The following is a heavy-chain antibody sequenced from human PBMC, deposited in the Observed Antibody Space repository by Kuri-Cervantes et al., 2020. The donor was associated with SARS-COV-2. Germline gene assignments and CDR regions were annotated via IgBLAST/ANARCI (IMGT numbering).Heavy chain of an antibody. Sequence: GGSLRLSCSASGFTFSSYAMHWVRQAPGKGLEYVSAISSNGGSTYYADSVKGRFTISRDNSMYTLYLQMNSLRAEDTAVYYCARDPQIYSGSYYLWFGHFDYWGQGTLVTVSS. CDR1: GFTFSSYA. J-gene: IGHJ4*02. CDR2: ISSNGGST. CDR3: ARDPQIYSGSYYLWFGHFDY. V-gene: IGHV3-64*04. D-gene: IGHD1-26*01.